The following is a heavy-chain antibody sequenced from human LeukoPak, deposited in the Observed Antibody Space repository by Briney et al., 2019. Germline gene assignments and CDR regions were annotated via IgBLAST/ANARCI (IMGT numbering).Heavy chain of an antibody. CDR2: ISSSSSYI. J-gene: IGHJ5*02. CDR1: GFTFSSYS. CDR3: ARGVVPAALNWFDH. Sequence: GGSLRLSCAASGFTFSSYSMNWVRQAPGKGLEWVSSISSSSSYIYYADSVKGRFTISRDNAKNSLYLQMNSLRAEDTAVYYCARGVVPAALNWFDHWGQGTLVTVSS. V-gene: IGHV3-21*01. D-gene: IGHD2-2*01.